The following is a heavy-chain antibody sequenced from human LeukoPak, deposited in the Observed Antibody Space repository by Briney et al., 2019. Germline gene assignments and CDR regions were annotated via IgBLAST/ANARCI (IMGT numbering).Heavy chain of an antibody. CDR1: GFTFSSYW. D-gene: IGHD3-22*01. V-gene: IGHV3-7*03. CDR2: IKQDGSEK. Sequence: GGSLRLSCAASGFTFSSYWMSWVRQAPGKGLEWVANIKQDGSEKYYVDSVKGRFTISRDNAKNSLYLQMNSLRAEDTAVYFCAKRGVVIRVILVGFHKEAYYFDSWGQGALVTVSS. CDR3: AKRGVVIRVILVGFHKEAYYFDS. J-gene: IGHJ4*02.